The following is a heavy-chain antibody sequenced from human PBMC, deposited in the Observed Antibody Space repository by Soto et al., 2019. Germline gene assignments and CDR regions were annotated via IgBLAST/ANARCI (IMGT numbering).Heavy chain of an antibody. Sequence: PSETLSLTCAVSGDSISSGGYSWSWIRQPPGKGLEWIGYIYHSGSTYYNPSLKSRVTISVDRSKNQFSLKLSSVTAADTAVYYCARAGSYLTNWFDPWGQGTLVTVSS. CDR3: ARAGSYLTNWFDP. J-gene: IGHJ5*02. CDR2: IYHSGST. CDR1: GDSISSGGYS. D-gene: IGHD1-26*01. V-gene: IGHV4-30-2*01.